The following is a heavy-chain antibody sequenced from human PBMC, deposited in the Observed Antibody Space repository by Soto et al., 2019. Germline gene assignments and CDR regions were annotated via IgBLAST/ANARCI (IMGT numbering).Heavy chain of an antibody. Sequence: SETLSLTCPVSGGSISSDYWSWIRQPAGKGLEWIGRIYTSENTHYNPSLRSRVNMSLDTSKNQLSLNLTSVTAADTAVYYCARGVGRSSWTSFDSWGQGTLVTVSS. CDR3: ARGVGRSSWTSFDS. J-gene: IGHJ4*02. CDR2: IYTSENT. D-gene: IGHD6-13*01. CDR1: GGSISSDY. V-gene: IGHV4-4*07.